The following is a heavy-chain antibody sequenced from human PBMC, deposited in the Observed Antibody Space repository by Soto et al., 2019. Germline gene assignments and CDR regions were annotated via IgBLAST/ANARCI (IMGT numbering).Heavy chain of an antibody. D-gene: IGHD2-8*01. V-gene: IGHV4-59*08. J-gene: IGHJ3*02. CDR1: CGSISGYY. CDR2: IYYGGTI. CDR3: ARQVNGLMGYAYDI. Sequence: SETLSLTCTVSCGSISGYYWACFRQPSEWGLEWIGFIYYGGTISSNPSFNCRVTLSVDTSKNQFSLKLNSVAAADTAIYYCARQVNGLMGYAYDIWGQGTMVT.